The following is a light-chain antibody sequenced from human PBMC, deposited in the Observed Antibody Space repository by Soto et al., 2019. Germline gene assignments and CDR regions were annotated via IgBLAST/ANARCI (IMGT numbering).Light chain of an antibody. V-gene: IGKV1-6*01. Sequence: IQMTQSPSTLSASVGDRVTITCRASQSIRNKLGWFQQKPGKAPELLIYAASNLQSGVPPRFSGSGSGTDFTLTISSLQPEDFATYYCLQDHNYAWTFGQGTKVDIK. J-gene: IGKJ1*01. CDR1: QSIRNK. CDR2: AAS. CDR3: LQDHNYAWT.